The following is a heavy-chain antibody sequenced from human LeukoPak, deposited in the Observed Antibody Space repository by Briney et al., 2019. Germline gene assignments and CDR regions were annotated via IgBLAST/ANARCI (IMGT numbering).Heavy chain of an antibody. Sequence: GGSLRLSCAASGFTFSSYSMNWVRQAPGKGLEWVSSISSSSSYIYYADSVKGRFTISRDSAKNSLYLQMNSLRAEDTAVYYCARSAAGTNAFDIWGQGTMVTVSS. CDR3: ARSAAGTNAFDI. CDR1: GFTFSSYS. CDR2: ISSSSSYI. J-gene: IGHJ3*02. D-gene: IGHD6-13*01. V-gene: IGHV3-21*01.